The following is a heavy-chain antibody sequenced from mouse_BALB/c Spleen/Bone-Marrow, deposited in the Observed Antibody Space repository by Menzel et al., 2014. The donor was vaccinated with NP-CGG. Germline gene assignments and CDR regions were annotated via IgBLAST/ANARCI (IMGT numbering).Heavy chain of an antibody. CDR1: GFSLNSYG. J-gene: IGHJ4*01. CDR2: IWSGGST. D-gene: IGHD3-3*01. Sequence: QVQLQQSGPGLVQPSQSLNITCTVSGFSLNSYGVHWVRQSPGKGLEWLGGIWSGGSTDNNAAFISRLSISKDNSKSQDFFKMNSRQTNSTAIYYCSRNRDSSYSVLDYWGQGTSVIVSS. V-gene: IGHV2-2*02. CDR3: SRNRDSSYSVLDY.